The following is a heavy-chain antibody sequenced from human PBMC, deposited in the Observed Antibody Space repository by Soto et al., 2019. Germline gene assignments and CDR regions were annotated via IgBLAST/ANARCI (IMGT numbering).Heavy chain of an antibody. V-gene: IGHV1-18*01. J-gene: IGHJ4*02. Sequence: GASVKVSCKACGYSFTSYGISWVRQAPGQGLEWMGWISAYNGNTNYAQKLQGRVTMTTDTSTSTAYMELRSLRSDDTAVYYCARDRNTAVAGIEVDYWGQGTLVTVSS. CDR2: ISAYNGNT. D-gene: IGHD6-19*01. CDR1: GYSFTSYG. CDR3: ARDRNTAVAGIEVDY.